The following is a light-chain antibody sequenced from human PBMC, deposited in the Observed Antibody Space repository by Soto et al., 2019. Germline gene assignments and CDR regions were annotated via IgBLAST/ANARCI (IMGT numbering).Light chain of an antibody. CDR1: SSNIGAGYD. J-gene: IGLJ2*01. Sequence: QAVLTQPPSVSGAPGQRVTISCTGSSSNIGAGYDVHWYQQLPGTAPKLLIYGNSNRPSEVPDRFSGSKSGTSASLDITGLQDEDEADYCCQSYDSSLSGFVVFGGGTKLTVL. CDR3: QSYDSSLSGFVV. V-gene: IGLV1-40*01. CDR2: GNS.